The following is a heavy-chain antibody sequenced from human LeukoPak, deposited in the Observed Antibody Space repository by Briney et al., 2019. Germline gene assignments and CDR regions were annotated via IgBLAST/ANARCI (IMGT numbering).Heavy chain of an antibody. CDR1: GFTFSDYS. D-gene: IGHD6-19*01. Sequence: GSLRLSCAASGFTFSDYSMNWVRQAPGKELEWVSYISFSVNTKYYGDSVKGRFTISRDNAKNSLYLHMDSLRAEDTAVYYCARGAYSSGWAYFDHWGQGTLVTVSS. CDR2: ISFSVNTK. V-gene: IGHV3-48*04. CDR3: ARGAYSSGWAYFDH. J-gene: IGHJ4*02.